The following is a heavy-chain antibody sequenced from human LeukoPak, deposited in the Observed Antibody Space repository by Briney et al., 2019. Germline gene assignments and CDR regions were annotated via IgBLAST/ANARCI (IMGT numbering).Heavy chain of an antibody. D-gene: IGHD3-10*01. CDR2: IYSSGST. CDR1: GGSISSYY. J-gene: IGHJ6*01. CDR3: GSTNCDPSLIRPVPPRPRNPKNQFSLKQSSVTAADTAVYYCARGGPAFRGLGYYGMDV. Sequence: PWETLDHTCTVSGGSISSYYWSWIRQPPGKGLEWIGYIYSSGSTNYNPSLKSRVTISVDTSKNQFSLKLSSVTAADTAVYYCGSTNCDPSLIRPVPPRPRNPKNQFSLKQSSVTAADTAVYYCARGGPAFRGLGYYGMDVWG. V-gene: IGHV4-59*01.